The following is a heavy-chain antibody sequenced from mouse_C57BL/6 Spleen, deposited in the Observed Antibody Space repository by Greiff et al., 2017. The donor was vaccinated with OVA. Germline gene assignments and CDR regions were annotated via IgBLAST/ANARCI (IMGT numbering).Heavy chain of an antibody. CDR1: GYAFSSYW. D-gene: IGHD2-1*01. CDR3: AREGIYYGNYPYYFDY. CDR2: IYPGDGDT. Sequence: VQGVESGAELVKPGASVKISCKASGYAFSSYWMNWVKQRPGKGLEWIGQIYPGDGDTNYNGKFKGKATLTADKSSSTAYMQLSSLTSEDSAVYFCAREGIYYGNYPYYFDYWGQGTTLTVSS. V-gene: IGHV1-80*01. J-gene: IGHJ2*01.